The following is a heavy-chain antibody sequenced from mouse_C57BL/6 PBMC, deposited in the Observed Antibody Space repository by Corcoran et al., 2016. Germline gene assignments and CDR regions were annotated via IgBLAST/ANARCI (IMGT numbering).Heavy chain of an antibody. Sequence: QVTLKESGPGILQPSQTLSLTCSSSGISLSTFGMGVSWSRQPSGKVLEWLAHIYCDDDKHYNPSLKSQLRISKDTSNNQVFLKITTVDTVDTATYYCARSLGRCYMYYWGQGTSVTVSS. D-gene: IGHD4-1*01. CDR3: ARSLGRCYMYY. CDR1: GISLSTFGMG. J-gene: IGHJ4*01. V-gene: IGHV8-6*01. CDR2: IYCDDDK.